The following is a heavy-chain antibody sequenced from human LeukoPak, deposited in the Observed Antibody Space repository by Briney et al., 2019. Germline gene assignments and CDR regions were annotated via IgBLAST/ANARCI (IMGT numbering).Heavy chain of an antibody. CDR3: APREYSGSYSLPY. V-gene: IGHV3-11*01. D-gene: IGHD1-26*01. CDR1: GFTFSDYY. CDR2: ISSSGSTI. Sequence: GGSLRLSCAASGFTFSDYYMSWIRQAPGKGLEWVSYISSSGSTIYYADSVKGRFTISRDNAKNSLYLQMNSLRAEDTAVYYCAPREYSGSYSLPYWGQGTLVTVSS. J-gene: IGHJ4*02.